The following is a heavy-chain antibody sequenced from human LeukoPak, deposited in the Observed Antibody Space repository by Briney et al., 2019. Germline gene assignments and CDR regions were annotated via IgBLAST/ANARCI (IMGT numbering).Heavy chain of an antibody. J-gene: IGHJ4*02. D-gene: IGHD3-10*01. Sequence: SETLSLTCTVSGGSISSNSYYWGWIRQPPGKGLEWVGTVYYTGSTYYNPSLKSRVTISVDTSKNQFSLKLNSVTAADTAVYYCARLVRGIYDYFDYWGQGTLVTVSS. CDR2: VYYTGST. CDR3: ARLVRGIYDYFDY. CDR1: GGSISSNSYY. V-gene: IGHV4-39*07.